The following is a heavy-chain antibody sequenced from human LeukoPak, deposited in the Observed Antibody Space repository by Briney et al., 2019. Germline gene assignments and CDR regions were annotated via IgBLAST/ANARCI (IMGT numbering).Heavy chain of an antibody. D-gene: IGHD4-23*01. Sequence: SETLSLTCTVSGGSISSYYWSWIRQPPGKGLEWIGYIYYSGSTNYNPSLKSRVTISVDTSKNQFSLKLSSVTAADTAVYYCARATPDYYGGTYHFDYWGQGTLVTVSS. CDR3: ARATPDYYGGTYHFDY. J-gene: IGHJ4*02. CDR1: GGSISSYY. CDR2: IYYSGST. V-gene: IGHV4-59*01.